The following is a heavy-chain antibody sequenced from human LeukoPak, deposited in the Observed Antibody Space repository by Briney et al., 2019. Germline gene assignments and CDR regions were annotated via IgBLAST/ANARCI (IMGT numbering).Heavy chain of an antibody. Sequence: SETLSLTCTVYGGPFSGYFWTWIRQPPGKGLEWIGEISHTGSTNYNPSLKSRVTISVDTSKNQFPLKLNSMTAADTAVYYCARGDVAARLQTWGQGTLVTVSS. V-gene: IGHV4-34*01. J-gene: IGHJ4*02. CDR3: ARGDVAARLQT. CDR1: GGPFSGYF. D-gene: IGHD6-6*01. CDR2: ISHTGST.